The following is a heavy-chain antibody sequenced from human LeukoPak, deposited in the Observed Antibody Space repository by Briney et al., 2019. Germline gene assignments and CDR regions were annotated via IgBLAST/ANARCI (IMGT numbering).Heavy chain of an antibody. CDR2: INNSGDRT. J-gene: IGHJ4*02. Sequence: PGESLRLSCAASGFTLSSDAMSWVRQGPGKGLEWVSGINNSGDRTYYADSVKGRFTISRDISKNTLYLQMNSLRAEDTAVYYCAKGRSDIDYLGQGIFVTVSS. CDR3: AKGRSDIDY. V-gene: IGHV3-23*01. CDR1: GFTLSSDA. D-gene: IGHD3-22*01.